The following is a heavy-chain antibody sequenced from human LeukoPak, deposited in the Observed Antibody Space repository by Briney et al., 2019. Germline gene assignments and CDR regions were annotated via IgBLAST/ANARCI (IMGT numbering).Heavy chain of an antibody. D-gene: IGHD3-10*01. CDR2: IYHSGST. V-gene: IGHV4-30-2*01. Sequence: SQTLSLTCAVSGGSISSGGYSWSWIRQPPGKGLEWIGYIYHSGSTYYNPSLKSRVTISVDRFKNQFSLKLSSVTAADTAVYYCARAGYYGSGSYDYWGQGTLVTVSS. CDR1: GGSISSGGYS. CDR3: ARAGYYGSGSYDY. J-gene: IGHJ4*02.